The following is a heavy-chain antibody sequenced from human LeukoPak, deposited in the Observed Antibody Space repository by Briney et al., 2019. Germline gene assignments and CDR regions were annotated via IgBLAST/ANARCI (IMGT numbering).Heavy chain of an antibody. D-gene: IGHD6-19*01. V-gene: IGHV4-61*05. Sequence: PSETLSLTCTVSGGSISSSSYYWGWIRQPPGKGLEWIGYIYSSGSTNYNPSLKSRVTISVDTSKNQFSLNLISVTAADTAVYYCARASSYTGHLGWWGQGTLVTVSS. CDR3: ARASSYTGHLGW. CDR1: GGSISSSSYY. CDR2: IYSSGST. J-gene: IGHJ4*02.